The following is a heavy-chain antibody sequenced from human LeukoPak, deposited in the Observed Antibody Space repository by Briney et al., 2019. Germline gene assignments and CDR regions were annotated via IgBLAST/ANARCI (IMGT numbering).Heavy chain of an antibody. CDR2: INRRGHT. D-gene: IGHD2-21*02. Sequence: PGGSLRLSCAASGFTFDRFNIHWVRHTRGKGREWVTLINRRGHTFYADSVKGRFTISRDNSRNSVFLQMNSLRPEDTALYHCAKEVDCPSDCLFFHSWGQGTLVTVSS. CDR1: GFTFDRFN. J-gene: IGHJ4*02. CDR3: AKEVDCPSDCLFFHS. V-gene: IGHV3-43*01.